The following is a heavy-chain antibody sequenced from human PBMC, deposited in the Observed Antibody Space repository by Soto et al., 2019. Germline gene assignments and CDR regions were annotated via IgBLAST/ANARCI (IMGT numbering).Heavy chain of an antibody. CDR2: ISAGDGNT. CDR1: GYTFTNYA. V-gene: IGHV1-3*01. D-gene: IGHD2-2*01. CDR3: ARSGSCTSTSCYGGFDI. J-gene: IGHJ3*02. Sequence: QVQLVQSGAEVKKPGASVKVSCKTSGYTFTNYAIHWVRQAPGQRLEWMGWISAGDGNTKYSQKFQGRVTITRDTSASTAYMELSSLRSEDAAVYYCARSGSCTSTSCYGGFDIWGQGTMVTVSS.